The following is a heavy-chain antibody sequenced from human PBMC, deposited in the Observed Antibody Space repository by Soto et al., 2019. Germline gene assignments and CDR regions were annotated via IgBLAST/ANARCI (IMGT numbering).Heavy chain of an antibody. J-gene: IGHJ4*02. CDR2: IYTGGNT. CDR3: AREGDDRHFFFDS. V-gene: IGHV4-4*07. CDR1: GRSMISYY. Sequence: QLQESGPGLVKPSETLSLTCNVSGRSMISYYWSWIRQPAGKGPEWIGRIYTGGNTNYNPSLQSRVTMSVDTSKSQFSMKLTSVTAADTAVYYCAREGDDRHFFFDSWGQGTLVTVSS. D-gene: IGHD3-3*02.